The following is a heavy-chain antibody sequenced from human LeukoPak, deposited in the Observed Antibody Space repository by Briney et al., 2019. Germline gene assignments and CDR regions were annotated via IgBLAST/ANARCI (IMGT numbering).Heavy chain of an antibody. D-gene: IGHD2-21*01. CDR3: ARDLAYCGGDCYSDDAFDI. J-gene: IGHJ3*02. CDR1: GFTFSSYW. CDR2: INSDGSST. Sequence: GGSLRLSCAASGFTFSSYWMHWVRQAPGKGQVWVSRINSDGSSTSYADSVKGRFTISRDNAKNTLYLQMNSLRAEDTAVYYCARDLAYCGGDCYSDDAFDIWGQGTMVTVSS. V-gene: IGHV3-74*01.